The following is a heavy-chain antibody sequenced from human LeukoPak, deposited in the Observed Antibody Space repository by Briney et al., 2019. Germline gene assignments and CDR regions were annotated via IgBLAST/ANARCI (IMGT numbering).Heavy chain of an antibody. CDR3: AREARTYYDFWSGSAYDAFDI. D-gene: IGHD3-3*01. J-gene: IGHJ3*02. Sequence: PSETLSLTCTVSGGSISSFYWSWIRQPPGKGLEWIGYIYYSGSTNYNPSLKSRVTISVDTSKNQFSLKLSSVTAADTAVYYCAREARTYYDFWSGSAYDAFDIWGQGTMVTVSS. V-gene: IGHV4-59*01. CDR2: IYYSGST. CDR1: GGSISSFY.